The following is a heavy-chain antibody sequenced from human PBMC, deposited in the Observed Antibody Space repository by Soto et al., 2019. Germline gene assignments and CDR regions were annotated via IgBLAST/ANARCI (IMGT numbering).Heavy chain of an antibody. Sequence: QVQLVESGGGVVQPGGSLRLSCDASGTTFSDYGMHWVRQAPGKGLEWLAAISFDGRDKYYADSVKGRFTISRDNSLNALYLQMNRLRPEDTAVFYCVLGYCGGGHWCYLDYWGHGTLVTVSP. D-gene: IGHD2-15*01. CDR1: GTTFSDYG. CDR2: ISFDGRDK. CDR3: VLGYCGGGHWCYLDY. V-gene: IGHV3-30*03. J-gene: IGHJ4*01.